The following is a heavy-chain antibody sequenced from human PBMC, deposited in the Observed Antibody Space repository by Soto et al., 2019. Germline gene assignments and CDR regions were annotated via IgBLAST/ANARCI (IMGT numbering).Heavy chain of an antibody. J-gene: IGHJ6*02. D-gene: IGHD6-6*01. Sequence: QVQLVESGGGVVQPGRSLRLSCAASGFTFSSYGMHWVRQAPGKGLEWVAVIWYDGSNKYYADSVKGRFTISRDNSKNTLYLQMNSLRAEDTAVYYCARDKGSSSRDFYYYAMDVWGQGTTVTVSS. CDR2: IWYDGSNK. CDR1: GFTFSSYG. V-gene: IGHV3-33*01. CDR3: ARDKGSSSRDFYYYAMDV.